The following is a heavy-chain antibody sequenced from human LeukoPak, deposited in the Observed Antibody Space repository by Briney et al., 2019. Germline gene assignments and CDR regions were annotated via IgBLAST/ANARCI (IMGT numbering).Heavy chain of an antibody. V-gene: IGHV1-69*13. CDR2: IIPIFGTA. D-gene: IGHD3-9*01. J-gene: IGHJ4*02. CDR1: GGTFSSYA. Sequence: SVKVSCKASGGTFSSYAISWVRQAPGQGLEWMGGIIPIFGTANYAQKFQGRVTITADESTSTAYMELSSLRAEDTAVYYCARDLVGSHTGYSSGAWDYWGQGTLVTVSS. CDR3: ARDLVGSHTGYSSGAWDY.